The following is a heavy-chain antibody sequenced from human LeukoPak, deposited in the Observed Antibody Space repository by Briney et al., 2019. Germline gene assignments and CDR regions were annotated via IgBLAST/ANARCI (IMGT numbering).Heavy chain of an antibody. CDR1: GGSISSYY. J-gene: IGHJ6*02. CDR2: IYYSGST. Sequence: SETLSLTCTVSGGSISSYYWSWIRQPPGKGLEWIGYIYYSGSTNYNPSLKSRVTISVDTSKNQFSLKLSSVTAADTAVYYCARFVVPAAMSHYYYGMDVWGQGTTVTVSS. V-gene: IGHV4-59*01. CDR3: ARFVVPAAMSHYYYGMDV. D-gene: IGHD2-2*01.